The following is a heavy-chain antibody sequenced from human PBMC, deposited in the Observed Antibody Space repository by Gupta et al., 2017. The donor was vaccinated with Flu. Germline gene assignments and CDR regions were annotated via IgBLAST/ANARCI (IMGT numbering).Heavy chain of an antibody. V-gene: IGHV3-33*01. D-gene: IGHD1-1*01. Sequence: QEQLVASGGGVVQPGRSLRLSCATSGFTFTSFGMHWVRQTPGKGLEWVAHIWYDGSKTYYGDSVKGRFTISRDNGKKTLYLQMNSLRADDTAAYYCARGSDRYNSGLPDFYVMDVWGQGTTVIVSS. J-gene: IGHJ6*02. CDR1: GFTFTSFG. CDR2: IWYDGSKT. CDR3: ARGSDRYNSGLPDFYVMDV.